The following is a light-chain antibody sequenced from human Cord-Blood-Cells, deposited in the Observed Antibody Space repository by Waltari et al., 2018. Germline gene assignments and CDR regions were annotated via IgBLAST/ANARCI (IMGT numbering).Light chain of an antibody. J-gene: IGLJ1*01. CDR3: SSYTSSSTYV. CDR1: SRDVGGYNY. Sequence: QSALTQPASVSGSPGQSITISCTGTSRDVGGYNYVSWYQQHPGKAPTLMIYDVSNRPSGVSNRFSGSKSGNTASLTISGLQAEDEADYYCSSYTSSSTYVFGTGTKVTVL. CDR2: DVS. V-gene: IGLV2-14*01.